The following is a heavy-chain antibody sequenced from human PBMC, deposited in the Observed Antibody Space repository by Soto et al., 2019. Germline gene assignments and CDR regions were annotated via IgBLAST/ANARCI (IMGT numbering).Heavy chain of an antibody. CDR3: ARDSLYGGNSGYEYYYYGMDV. CDR1: GFTFTSSA. Sequence: SVKVSCKASGFTFTSSAVQWVRQARGQRLEWIGWIVVGSGNTNYAQKFQERVTITRDMSTSTAYMELSSLRSEDTAVYYCARDSLYGGNSGYEYYYYGMDVWGQGTKVTVSS. CDR2: IVVGSGNT. J-gene: IGHJ6*02. D-gene: IGHD4-17*01. V-gene: IGHV1-58*01.